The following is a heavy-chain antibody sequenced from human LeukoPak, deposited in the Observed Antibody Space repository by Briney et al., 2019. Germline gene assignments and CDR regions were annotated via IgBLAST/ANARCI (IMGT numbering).Heavy chain of an antibody. CDR3: ARDQDSSGWYVTTNPFDY. CDR2: ISAYNGNT. D-gene: IGHD6-19*01. CDR1: GYTFTSYG. Sequence: ASVKVSCKASGYTFTSYGISWVRQAPGQGLEWMGWISAYNGNTNHAQKLQGRVTMTTDTSTSTAYMELRSLRSDDTAVYYCARDQDSSGWYVTTNPFDYWGQGTLVTVSS. V-gene: IGHV1-18*01. J-gene: IGHJ4*02.